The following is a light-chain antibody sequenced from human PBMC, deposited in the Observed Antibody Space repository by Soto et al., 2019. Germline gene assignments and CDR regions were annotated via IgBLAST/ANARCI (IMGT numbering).Light chain of an antibody. CDR2: DVS. V-gene: IGKV3-20*01. CDR1: RSLSSTS. CDR3: QQYGSSPRT. Sequence: EIVLTQSPGTLSLSPGERAALSCRASRSLSSTSLAWYQQRPGQAPRLLIYDVSSRGTGIPDRFSGSGSGTDFTLTINRLEPDDFAVYYCQQYGSSPRTFGQGTKVEIK. J-gene: IGKJ1*01.